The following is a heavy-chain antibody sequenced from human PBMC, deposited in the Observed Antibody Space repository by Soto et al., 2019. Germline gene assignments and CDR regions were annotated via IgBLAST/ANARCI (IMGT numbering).Heavy chain of an antibody. CDR3: ARDRSSSDY. Sequence: ASVKVSCKAYGYTFTNFGISSVRQAPGQGLEWMGWISAYNGDTDYAQKFQGRVTMTTDTSTTTAYMELRSLSSDDTALYYCARDRSSSDYWGQGTLVTVSS. J-gene: IGHJ4*02. CDR1: GYTFTNFG. D-gene: IGHD6-6*01. V-gene: IGHV1-18*01. CDR2: ISAYNGDT.